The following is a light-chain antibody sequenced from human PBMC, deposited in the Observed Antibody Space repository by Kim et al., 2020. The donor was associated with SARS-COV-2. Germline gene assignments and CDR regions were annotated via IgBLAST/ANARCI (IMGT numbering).Light chain of an antibody. Sequence: GQSITLACTGTSHDVGSYNLFSSYQQPPGKAPKLMLYEVSKRPSGVSNRFSGSKSGNTASLTISGLQAEDEADYYCCSYAGSSTRVFGGGTQLSVL. CDR2: EVS. J-gene: IGLJ3*02. V-gene: IGLV2-23*02. CDR3: CSYAGSSTRV. CDR1: SHDVGSYNL.